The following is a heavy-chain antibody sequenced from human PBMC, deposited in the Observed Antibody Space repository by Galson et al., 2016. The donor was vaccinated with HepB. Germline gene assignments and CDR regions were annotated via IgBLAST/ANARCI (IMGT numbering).Heavy chain of an antibody. Sequence: SLRLSCAASGFTFSNYGMHWVRQAPGKGLEWVALIWYDGSKKYYAESVKGRLTISRDNSKNTLDLQMNSLRAEDTAVYYCARDGIPSPQDIGGRLPPPYYYGMDVWGQGTAVTDSS. CDR2: IWYDGSKK. V-gene: IGHV3-33*01. D-gene: IGHD6-6*01. CDR3: ARDGIPSPQDIGGRLPPPYYYGMDV. J-gene: IGHJ6*02. CDR1: GFTFSNYG.